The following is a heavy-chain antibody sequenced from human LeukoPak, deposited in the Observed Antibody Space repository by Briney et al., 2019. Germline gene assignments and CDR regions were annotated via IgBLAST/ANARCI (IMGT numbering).Heavy chain of an antibody. D-gene: IGHD6-19*01. CDR3: AREPRRRIAVAGTSDAFDI. Sequence: GGSLRLSCAASGFTFSSYEMNWVRQAPGKGLEWVSYISSSGSTIYYADSVKGRLTISRDNAKNSLYLQMNSLRAEDTAVYYCAREPRRRIAVAGTSDAFDIWGQGTMVTVSS. CDR1: GFTFSSYE. V-gene: IGHV3-48*03. J-gene: IGHJ3*02. CDR2: ISSSGSTI.